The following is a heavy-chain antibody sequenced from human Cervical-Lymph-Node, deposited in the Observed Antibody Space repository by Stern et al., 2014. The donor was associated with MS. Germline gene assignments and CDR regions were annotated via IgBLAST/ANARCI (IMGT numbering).Heavy chain of an antibody. Sequence: VQLVQSGAEVKKPGESLKLCCKGSGYTFTNHWIAWVRQTPGKGLEWMGTIYPGDADTRYSPSFQGHVTMSVDKSINTAYLQLHSLKASDTAIYYCGRRDGSESGYSYGWVDSWGQGSLVIVSS. CDR2: IYPGDADT. V-gene: IGHV5-51*03. CDR3: GRRDGSESGYSYGWVDS. J-gene: IGHJ4*02. D-gene: IGHD5-18*01. CDR1: GYTFTNHW.